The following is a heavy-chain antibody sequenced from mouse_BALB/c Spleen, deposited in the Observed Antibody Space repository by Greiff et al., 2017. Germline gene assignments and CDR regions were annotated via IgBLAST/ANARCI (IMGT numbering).Heavy chain of an antibody. V-gene: IGHV1-82*01. CDR2: IYPGDGDT. CDR1: GYAFSSSW. J-gene: IGHJ4*01. Sequence: QVQLQQSGPELVKPGASVKISCKASGYAFSSSWMNWVKQRPGQSLEWIGRIYPGDGDTNYNGKFKGKATLTADKSSSTAYMQLSSLTSVDSAVYFCATGYGDYAMDYWGQGTSVTVSS. CDR3: ATGYGDYAMDY. D-gene: IGHD3-1*01.